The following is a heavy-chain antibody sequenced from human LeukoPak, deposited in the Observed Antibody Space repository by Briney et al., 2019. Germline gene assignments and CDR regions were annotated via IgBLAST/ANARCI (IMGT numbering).Heavy chain of an antibody. J-gene: IGHJ6*03. V-gene: IGHV3-74*01. Sequence: PGGSLRLSCAASGFTFSSCWLHWLRQAPGKGLVWVSRSNSDGSSTSYADSVKGRFTISRDHAKNSLYLQVNSLRAEDTAVYYCARAPEARRYYYYMDVWGKGTTVTVSS. CDR2: SNSDGSST. CDR1: GFTFSSCW. CDR3: ARAPEARRYYYYMDV.